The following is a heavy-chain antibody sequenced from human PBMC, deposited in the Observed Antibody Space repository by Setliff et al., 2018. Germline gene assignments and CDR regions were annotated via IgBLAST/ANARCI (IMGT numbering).Heavy chain of an antibody. J-gene: IGHJ4*02. CDR1: GGTFSSYA. CDR2: IIPILGIA. Sequence: SVKVSCKASGGTFSSYAISWVRQAPGQGLEWMGGIIPILGIANYAQKFQGRVTITADESTSTAYMELSSLRSEDTAVYYCARMSHCSGGSCYSGYWGQGTLVTVSS. D-gene: IGHD2-15*01. CDR3: ARMSHCSGGSCYSGY. V-gene: IGHV1-69*10.